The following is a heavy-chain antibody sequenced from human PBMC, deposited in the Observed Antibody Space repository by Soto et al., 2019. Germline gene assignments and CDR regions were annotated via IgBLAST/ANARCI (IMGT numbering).Heavy chain of an antibody. J-gene: IGHJ4*02. CDR1: GFTFSDSA. V-gene: IGHV3-73*01. Sequence: EAQLVESGGGLVQPGGSLKLSCAASGFTFSDSAMHWVRQASGKGLEWVGHIRSKPNNYATLYAASVQGRFTISRDDSKNTAYLQMNSLKTEDTAVYYCTRHLHDFWGQGTLVTVSS. CDR3: TRHLHDF. CDR2: IRSKPNNYAT.